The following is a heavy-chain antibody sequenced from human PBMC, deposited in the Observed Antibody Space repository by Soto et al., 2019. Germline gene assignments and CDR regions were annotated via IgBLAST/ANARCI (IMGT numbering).Heavy chain of an antibody. D-gene: IGHD1-26*01. J-gene: IGHJ4*02. Sequence: EVQLVQSGAEVKKPGESLKISCKASGYDFSIYWIGWVRQMPGKGLEWMGTIYPGDSDTVYNPSLQGQVTISADKSITTAYLQWSSLKASDTAIYYCARRGGGTYSLHFDYWGQGTLVTVSS. CDR1: GYDFSIYW. V-gene: IGHV5-51*01. CDR2: IYPGDSDT. CDR3: ARRGGGTYSLHFDY.